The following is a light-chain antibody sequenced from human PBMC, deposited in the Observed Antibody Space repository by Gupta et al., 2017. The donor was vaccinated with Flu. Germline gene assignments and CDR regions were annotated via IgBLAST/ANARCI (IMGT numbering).Light chain of an antibody. V-gene: IGLV2-11*01. Sequence: QSALTQPRSLSGSPGQSVTISCTGTSSDIGGSNFVTWYQHYPGKAPKLIIYDVNQRPSGVPDWFSGSKYGNTASLNICGLQAEDEADYQCSSNEGGYTWVFGGGTKLTVL. CDR3: SSNEGGYTWV. CDR1: SSDIGGSNF. CDR2: DVN. J-gene: IGLJ3*02.